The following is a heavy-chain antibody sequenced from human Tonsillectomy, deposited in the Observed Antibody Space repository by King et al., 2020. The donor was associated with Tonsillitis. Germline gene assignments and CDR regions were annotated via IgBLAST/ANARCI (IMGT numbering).Heavy chain of an antibody. V-gene: IGHV1-46*03. J-gene: IGHJ4*02. Sequence: VQLVQSGAEVKKPGASVKVSCKASGYTFTSYYIHWVRQAPGQGLEWMGIINPSGGSTSYAQKFQGRVTMTRDTSTSTVYMGLSSLRSEDTAVYYCARDSSPGSYYDSSGYLDYWGQGTLVTVSS. CDR3: ARDSSPGSYYDSSGYLDY. CDR1: GYTFTSYY. D-gene: IGHD3-22*01. CDR2: INPSGGST.